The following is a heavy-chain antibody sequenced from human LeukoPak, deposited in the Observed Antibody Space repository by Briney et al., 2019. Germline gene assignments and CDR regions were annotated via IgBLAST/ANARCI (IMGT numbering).Heavy chain of an antibody. CDR1: GGSFSGYY. J-gene: IGHJ4*02. D-gene: IGHD3-16*01. CDR3: ARPSQFRMITFGGVTGGHFDY. Sequence: SQTLSLTCAVYGGSFSGYYWSWIRQPPGKGLEWIGEINHSGSTNYNPSLKSRVTISVDTSKNQFSLKLSSVTAADTAVYYCARPSQFRMITFGGVTGGHFDYWGQGTLVTVSS. V-gene: IGHV4-34*01. CDR2: INHSGST.